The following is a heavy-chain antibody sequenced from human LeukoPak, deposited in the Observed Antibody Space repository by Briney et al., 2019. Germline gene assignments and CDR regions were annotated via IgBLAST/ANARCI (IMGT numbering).Heavy chain of an antibody. CDR3: AKWFGWD. Sequence: PSETLSLTCTVSGGSISSSSYYWSWIRQPAGKGLEWIGRIYTSGSTNYNPSLKSRVTMSVDTSKNPFSLKLSSVTAADTAIYYCAKWFGWDWGQGTMVTVSS. CDR2: IYTSGST. D-gene: IGHD3-10*01. CDR1: GGSISSSSYY. V-gene: IGHV4-61*02. J-gene: IGHJ3*01.